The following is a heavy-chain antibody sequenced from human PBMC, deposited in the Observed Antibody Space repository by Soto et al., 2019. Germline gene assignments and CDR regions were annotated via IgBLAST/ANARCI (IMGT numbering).Heavy chain of an antibody. J-gene: IGHJ5*02. CDR2: IYTSGST. CDR3: ARAGGYEVQGNNWFDP. D-gene: IGHD5-12*01. V-gene: IGHV4-4*07. CDR1: GGSISGYY. Sequence: QVQLQESGPGLLKPSETLSLTCTVSGGSISGYYWSWIRQPAGKGLEWIGRIYTSGSTNYNPSLRSRVTLSVETSNKQFSLKLTSVPAADTAVYYCARAGGYEVQGNNWFDPWGQGTLVTVSS.